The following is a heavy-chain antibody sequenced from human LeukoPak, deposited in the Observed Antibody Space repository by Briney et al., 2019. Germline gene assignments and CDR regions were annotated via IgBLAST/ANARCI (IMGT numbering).Heavy chain of an antibody. Sequence: GGSLRLSCAASGFTFSSYAMSWVRQAPGKGLEWVSAISGSGGSTYYADSVKGRFTISRDNSKNTLYLQMNSLRAEDTAVYYCARVISYGYYAFDIWGQGTMVTVSS. J-gene: IGHJ3*02. D-gene: IGHD5-18*01. CDR3: ARVISYGYYAFDI. CDR1: GFTFSSYA. V-gene: IGHV3-23*01. CDR2: ISGSGGST.